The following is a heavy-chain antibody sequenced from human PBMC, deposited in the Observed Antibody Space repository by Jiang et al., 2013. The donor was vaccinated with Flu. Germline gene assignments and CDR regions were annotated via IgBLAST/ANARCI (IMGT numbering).Heavy chain of an antibody. D-gene: IGHD3-22*01. CDR2: IYYSGST. J-gene: IGHJ4*02. V-gene: IGHV4-59*01. Sequence: LEWIGYIYYSGSTNYNPSLKSRVTISVDTSKNQFSLKLSSVTAADTAVYYCARIDSSGYYYYAYRGQGTLVTVSS. CDR3: ARIDSSGYYYYAY.